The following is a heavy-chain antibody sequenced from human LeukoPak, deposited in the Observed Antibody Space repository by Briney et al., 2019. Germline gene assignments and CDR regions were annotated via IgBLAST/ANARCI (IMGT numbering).Heavy chain of an antibody. J-gene: IGHJ4*02. Sequence: PGGSLRLSCSASGFIFSTHAMHWVRQAPGKGLEWVTVISYHGRDQYYADSVKGRFIISRDNAKNSLYLQMNSLRVEDTAVYYCARDKDFTIDCWGQGTLVTVSS. CDR2: ISYHGRDQ. CDR1: GFIFSTHA. D-gene: IGHD3-10*01. V-gene: IGHV3-30*04. CDR3: ARDKDFTIDC.